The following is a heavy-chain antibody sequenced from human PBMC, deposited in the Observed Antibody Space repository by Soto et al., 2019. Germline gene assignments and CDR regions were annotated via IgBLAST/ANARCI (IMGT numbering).Heavy chain of an antibody. Sequence: SETLSLTCAVSGGSISSSNWWSWVRQPPGKGLEWIGEIYHSGSTNYNPSLKSRVTISVDKSKNQFSLKLSSVTAADTAVYYCARSVGIEREDNRFDPSGQGTLVTVSS. J-gene: IGHJ5*02. CDR2: IYHSGST. CDR1: GGSISSSNW. CDR3: ARSVGIEREDNRFDP. V-gene: IGHV4-4*02.